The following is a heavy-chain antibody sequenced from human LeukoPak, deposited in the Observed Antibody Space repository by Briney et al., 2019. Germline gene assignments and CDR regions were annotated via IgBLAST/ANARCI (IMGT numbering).Heavy chain of an antibody. CDR1: GFTFSGYA. CDR3: AKDRWLRKRGYSSGWYERGRFDY. Sequence: GGSLRLSCAASGFTFSGYAMSWVRQAPGKGLEWVSAISSSGGNTYYVDSVKGRFTISRDNSKNTLYLQMNSLRAEDTAVYYCAKDRWLRKRGYSSGWYERGRFDYWGQGTLVTVSS. V-gene: IGHV3-23*01. J-gene: IGHJ4*02. CDR2: ISSSGGNT. D-gene: IGHD6-19*01.